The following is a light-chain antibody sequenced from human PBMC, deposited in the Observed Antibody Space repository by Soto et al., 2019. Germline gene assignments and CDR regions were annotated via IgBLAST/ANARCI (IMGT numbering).Light chain of an antibody. J-gene: IGKJ2*01. Sequence: DIQMTQSPSSLSASVGDRVTITCRASQRIRSSLNWYQQKPGKAPKLLIYAASSLQSGVPARFSGGGSGTDFTLSISGLHPEDFATYYCQQSYSTPYTFGQGTKLEIE. CDR2: AAS. CDR1: QRIRSS. V-gene: IGKV1-39*01. CDR3: QQSYSTPYT.